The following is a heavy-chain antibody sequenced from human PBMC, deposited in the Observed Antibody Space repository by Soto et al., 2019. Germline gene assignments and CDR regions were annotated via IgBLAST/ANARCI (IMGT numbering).Heavy chain of an antibody. CDR3: AHRRPWSSNWNSGWFAP. D-gene: IGHD1-20*01. CDR2: IYWDDDK. Sequence: QITLKESGPTLVKPTQTLTLTCTFSGFSLSTSGVGVGWIRQPPGKALEWLAVIYWDDDKRYSPSLNSRLTISKDTSKNQVVLTMTNMDPVDTATYFCAHRRPWSSNWNSGWFAPWGQGTLVTVSS. V-gene: IGHV2-5*02. J-gene: IGHJ5*02. CDR1: GFSLSTSGVG.